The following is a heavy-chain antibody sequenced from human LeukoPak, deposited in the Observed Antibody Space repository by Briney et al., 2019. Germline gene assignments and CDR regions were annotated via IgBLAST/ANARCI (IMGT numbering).Heavy chain of an antibody. V-gene: IGHV1-2*02. CDR3: ARNTVTLPAAIFYFDY. D-gene: IGHD2-2*02. Sequence: ASVKLSCKASGYTFTGYYKHWLRQPPGQGLEWMGWINPNSGGTNYAQKFHGRVTITSDTYISTAYMELIRLRSEDTAVYYCARNTVTLPAAIFYFDYWGQGTLVTVSS. CDR1: GYTFTGYY. J-gene: IGHJ4*02. CDR2: INPNSGGT.